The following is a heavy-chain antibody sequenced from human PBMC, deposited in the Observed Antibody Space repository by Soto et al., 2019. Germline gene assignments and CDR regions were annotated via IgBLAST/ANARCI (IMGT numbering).Heavy chain of an antibody. V-gene: IGHV3-23*01. D-gene: IGHD6-25*01. CDR2: ISGSGGST. J-gene: IGHJ4*02. Sequence: EVQLLESGGGLVQPGGSLRLSCAASGFTFITYAMNWVRQAPGKGLEWVSAISGSGGSTYYADSVKGRFTIFRDNSKNTLYLQMTSLRAEDTALDYWAKDAAVDGHIDDWGQGTLVTVSS. CDR3: AKDAAVDGHIDD. CDR1: GFTFITYA.